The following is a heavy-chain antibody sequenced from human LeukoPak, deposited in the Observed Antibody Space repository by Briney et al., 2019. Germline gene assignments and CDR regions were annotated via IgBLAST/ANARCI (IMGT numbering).Heavy chain of an antibody. CDR2: VSSGSSTI. V-gene: IGHV3-48*02. CDR3: ERGRGWDFDY. Sequence: RGSLRLSCAASGFTFSSYRMNWVRQPPGKGLEWVSYVSSGSSTIYYADSVKGRLTVSRDNAKSSLNLQMDSVTDEDTAVYYSERGRGWDFDYWGQGTLVTVSS. J-gene: IGHJ4*02. CDR1: GFTFSSYR. D-gene: IGHD6-19*01.